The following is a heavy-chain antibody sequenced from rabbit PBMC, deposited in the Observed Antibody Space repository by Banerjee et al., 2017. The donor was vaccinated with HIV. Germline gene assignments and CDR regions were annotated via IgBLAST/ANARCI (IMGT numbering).Heavy chain of an antibody. J-gene: IGHJ4*01. CDR3: VRETETYDGYAGYGYYFDL. Sequence: QLEESGGDLVKPEGSLTLTCTASGFSFSSYSMNWVRQAPGKGLEWIGYIDPVFGSTYYASWVNGRFTSSSHNAQNTLYLQLNSLTAADTATYFCVRETETYDGYAGYGYYFDLWGQGTLVTVS. CDR2: IDPVFGST. V-gene: IGHV1S7*01. CDR1: GFSFSSYS. D-gene: IGHD6-1*01.